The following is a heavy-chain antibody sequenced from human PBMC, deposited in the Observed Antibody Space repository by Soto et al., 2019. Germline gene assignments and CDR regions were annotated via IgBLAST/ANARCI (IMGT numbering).Heavy chain of an antibody. CDR3: ARGRVDGGELDL. D-gene: IGHD1-26*01. J-gene: IGHJ4*02. Sequence: VQLVESGGGVVQPGRSLRLSCAASGFTFRTYGMYWVRQAPGKGLEWVAVIWYDASNKYYADSVKGRFTISRDNSENPLYLEMNGLRAEDTAVYYCARGRVDGGELDLWGQGTLVTVSS. CDR1: GFTFRTYG. CDR2: IWYDASNK. V-gene: IGHV3-33*01.